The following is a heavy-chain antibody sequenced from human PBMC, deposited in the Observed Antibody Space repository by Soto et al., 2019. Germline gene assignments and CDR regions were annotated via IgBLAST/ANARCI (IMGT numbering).Heavy chain of an antibody. J-gene: IGHJ4*02. Sequence: GASVKVCCKASGYTFTNFGISWVRQAPGQGLEWMGWISAYNGNTNYAQNFQGRVTMTTDTSTSTAYMELRSLRSDDTAVFYCAREMVRGVGSDYWGQGTLVTVSS. CDR2: ISAYNGNT. CDR3: AREMVRGVGSDY. V-gene: IGHV1-18*01. D-gene: IGHD3-10*01. CDR1: GYTFTNFG.